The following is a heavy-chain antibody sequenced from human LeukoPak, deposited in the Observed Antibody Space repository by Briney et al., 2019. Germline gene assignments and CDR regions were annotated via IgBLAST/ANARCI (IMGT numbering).Heavy chain of an antibody. V-gene: IGHV3-30*04. D-gene: IGHD5-18*01. CDR3: ARAGGYSYGYYYYGMDV. Sequence: GRSLRLSCAASGFTFSSYAMHWVRQAPGKGLEWVAVISYDGSNKCYADSVKGRFTISRDNSKNTLYLQMNSLRAEDTAVYYCARAGGYSYGYYYYGMDVWGQGTTVTVSS. CDR1: GFTFSSYA. CDR2: ISYDGSNK. J-gene: IGHJ6*02.